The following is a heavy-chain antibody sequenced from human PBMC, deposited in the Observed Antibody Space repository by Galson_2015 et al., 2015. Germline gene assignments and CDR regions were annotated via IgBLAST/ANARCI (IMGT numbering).Heavy chain of an antibody. CDR3: ARDQYDFWSESSGFFDY. D-gene: IGHD3-3*01. J-gene: IGHJ4*02. CDR1: GFTFSSYS. CDR2: ISSSSSYI. V-gene: IGHV3-21*01. Sequence: SLRLSCAASGFTFSSYSMNWVRQAPGKGLEWVSSISSSSSYIYYADSVKGRFTIPRDNAKNSLYLQMNSLRAEDTAVYYCARDQYDFWSESSGFFDYWGQGTLVTVSS.